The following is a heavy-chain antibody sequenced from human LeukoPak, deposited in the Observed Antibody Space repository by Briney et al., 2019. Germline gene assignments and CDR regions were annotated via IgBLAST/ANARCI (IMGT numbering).Heavy chain of an antibody. V-gene: IGHV3-23*01. Sequence: GGSLRLSCAASGLSFSNYAMSWVRQAPGQGLEWVSTISAALGTTYYADSVKGRFVISRDNSNNTLYLQMNSLGAADTAIYYCAKAPYPNDPFDMWGQGTLVTVSS. CDR1: GLSFSNYA. CDR3: AKAPYPNDPFDM. CDR2: ISAALGTT. J-gene: IGHJ3*02.